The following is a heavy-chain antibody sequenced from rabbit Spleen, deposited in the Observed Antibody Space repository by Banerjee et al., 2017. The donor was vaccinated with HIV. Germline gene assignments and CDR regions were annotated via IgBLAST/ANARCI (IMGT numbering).Heavy chain of an antibody. Sequence: TDYASWVNGRITISSDNAQSTVDLQLNSLTAADTATYFCARGHYAYAGYSNLGDFFDLWGPGTLVTVS. J-gene: IGHJ4*01. D-gene: IGHD6-1*01. CDR3: ARGHYAYAGYSNLGDFFDL. V-gene: IGHV1S8*01. CDR2: T.